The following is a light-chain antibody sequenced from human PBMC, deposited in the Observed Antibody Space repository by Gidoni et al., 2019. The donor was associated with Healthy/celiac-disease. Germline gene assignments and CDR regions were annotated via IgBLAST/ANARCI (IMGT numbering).Light chain of an antibody. CDR1: QSVSSSY. J-gene: IGKJ1*01. CDR3: QQYGSSPET. V-gene: IGKV3-20*01. Sequence: EIVLTQSPGTLSLSPGERATLSCRASQSVSSSYLAWYQQKPGQAPRLLIYGASSRATVIPDRFSGSGSGTDFTLPISRLEPEDFAVYYCQQYGSSPETFGQGTKVEIK. CDR2: GAS.